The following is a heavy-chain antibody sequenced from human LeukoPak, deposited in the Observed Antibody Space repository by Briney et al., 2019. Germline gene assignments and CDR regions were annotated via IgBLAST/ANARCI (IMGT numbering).Heavy chain of an antibody. CDR3: ARRAVGNSYYYSMDV. V-gene: IGHV3-48*01. J-gene: IGHJ6*03. CDR2: IISDGSTI. Sequence: GSLRLSCAASGFTFSTYSMNWVRQAPGKGLQWVSYIISDGSTIYNADSVKGRFTISRDNAKNSLSLQMNSLRAEDTAVYYCARRAVGNSYYYSMDVWGKGTTVTVSS. CDR1: GFTFSTYS. D-gene: IGHD6-19*01.